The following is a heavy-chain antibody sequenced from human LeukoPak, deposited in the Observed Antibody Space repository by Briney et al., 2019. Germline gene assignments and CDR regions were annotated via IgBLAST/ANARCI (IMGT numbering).Heavy chain of an antibody. CDR3: AAAPLLLY. CDR1: GFTFSSYD. J-gene: IGHJ4*02. V-gene: IGHV3-13*05. Sequence: GGSLRLSCTASGFTFSSYDMHWLRQDKGKGLEWVSAISTAGDPYYLGSVKGRFTISRENAKNSFYLQMNSLRAGDTAVYYCAAAPLLLYWGQGNLVTVSS. CDR2: ISTAGDP. D-gene: IGHD2-15*01.